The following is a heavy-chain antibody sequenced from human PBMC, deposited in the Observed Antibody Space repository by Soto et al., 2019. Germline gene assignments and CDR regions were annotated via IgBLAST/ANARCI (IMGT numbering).Heavy chain of an antibody. Sequence: SETLSLTCTVSGGSISSGGYYWSWIRQHPGKGLEWIGYIYYSGSTYYNPSLKSRATISVDTSKNQFSLKLSSVTAADTAVYYCARVGYYYDSSGYPRDDAFDIWGQGTMVTVSS. J-gene: IGHJ3*02. D-gene: IGHD3-22*01. V-gene: IGHV4-31*03. CDR3: ARVGYYYDSSGYPRDDAFDI. CDR2: IYYSGST. CDR1: GGSISSGGYY.